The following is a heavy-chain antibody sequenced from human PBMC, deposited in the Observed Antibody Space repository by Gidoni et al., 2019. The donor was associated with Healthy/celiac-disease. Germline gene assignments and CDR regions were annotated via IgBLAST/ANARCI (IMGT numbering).Heavy chain of an antibody. CDR3: AREDSVSYSNWFDP. CDR1: GYTFTSYA. V-gene: IGHV1-3*01. CDR2: INAGNGNT. D-gene: IGHD1-26*01. Sequence: QVQLVQSGAEVKKPGASVKVYCKASGYTFTSYAMHWVRQAPGQRLEWMGWINAGNGNTKYSQKFQGRVTITRDTSASTAYMELSSLRSEDTAVYYCAREDSVSYSNWFDPWGQGTLVTVSS. J-gene: IGHJ5*02.